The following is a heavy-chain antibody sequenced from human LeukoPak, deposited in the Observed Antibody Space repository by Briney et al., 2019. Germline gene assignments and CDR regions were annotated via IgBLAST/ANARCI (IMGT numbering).Heavy chain of an antibody. J-gene: IGHJ6*03. Sequence: PSETLSLTCTVSGGSISSSSYYWGWIRQPPGKGLEWIGSIYYSGSTYYNPSLKSRVTISVDTSKNQLSLKLSSVTAADTAVYYCARDRRDGYTYYYYMDVWGKGTTVTVSS. CDR2: IYYSGST. D-gene: IGHD5-24*01. CDR1: GGSISSSSYY. CDR3: ARDRRDGYTYYYYMDV. V-gene: IGHV4-39*07.